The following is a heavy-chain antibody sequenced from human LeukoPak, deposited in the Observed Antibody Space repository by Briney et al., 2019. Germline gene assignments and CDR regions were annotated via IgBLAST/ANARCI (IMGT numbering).Heavy chain of an antibody. CDR2: IRYDGGNK. V-gene: IGHV3-30*02. CDR3: ARAPFPYGGYDY. J-gene: IGHJ4*02. CDR1: GFTFSSYG. D-gene: IGHD5-12*01. Sequence: PGGSLRLSCAASGFTFSSYGMHWVRQAPGKGLEWVAFIRYDGGNKYYADSVKGRFTISRDNAKNSLYLQMNSLRAEDTAVYYCARAPFPYGGYDYWGQGTLVTVSS.